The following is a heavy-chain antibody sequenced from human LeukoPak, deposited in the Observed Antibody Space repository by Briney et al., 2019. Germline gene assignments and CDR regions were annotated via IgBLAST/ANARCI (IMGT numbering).Heavy chain of an antibody. J-gene: IGHJ5*02. V-gene: IGHV3-74*01. D-gene: IGHD3-16*01. Sequence: RGSLRLSCAASGFTFSDYWMHWVRQAPGKGLVWVSRINSDGSTTFYADSVKGRFTISRDNAKNALYLQMNSLRAEDTANYYCARGGNWFDPWGQGTLVTVSS. CDR1: GFTFSDYW. CDR3: ARGGNWFDP. CDR2: INSDGSTT.